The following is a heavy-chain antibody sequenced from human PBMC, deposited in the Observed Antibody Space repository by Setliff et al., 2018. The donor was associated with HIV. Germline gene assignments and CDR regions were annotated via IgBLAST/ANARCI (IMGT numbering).Heavy chain of an antibody. CDR3: AKGTNYDLLTGYHAFDV. CDR2: ISSSRSTI. CDR1: GFTFSSYS. D-gene: IGHD3-9*01. J-gene: IGHJ3*01. V-gene: IGHV3-48*01. Sequence: GGSLRLSCAASGFTFSSYSMNWVRQAPGKGLEWVSYISSSRSTIYYADSVKGRFTISRDNAKNSVYLQMNSLRAEDTAVYYCAKGTNYDLLTGYHAFDVWGQGTMVTV.